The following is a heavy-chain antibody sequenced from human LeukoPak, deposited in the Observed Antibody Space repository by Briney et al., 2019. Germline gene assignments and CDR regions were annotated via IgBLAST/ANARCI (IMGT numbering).Heavy chain of an antibody. J-gene: IGHJ5*02. CDR2: ISAYNGNT. D-gene: IGHD2-15*01. Sequence: ASVKVSCKVSGYTFTSYGISWVRQAPGQGLEWMGWISAYNGNTNYAQKLQGRVTMTTDTSTSTAYMELRSLRSDDTAVYYCARDWTDCSGGSCYSCWFDPWGQGTLVTVSS. CDR1: GYTFTSYG. V-gene: IGHV1-18*01. CDR3: ARDWTDCSGGSCYSCWFDP.